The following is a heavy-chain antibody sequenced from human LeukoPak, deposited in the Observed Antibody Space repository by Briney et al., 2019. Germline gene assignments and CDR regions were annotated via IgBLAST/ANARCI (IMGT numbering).Heavy chain of an antibody. CDR3: SRRFRD. Sequence: GGSLRLSCVGSGITFSGFELNWVRQAPGKGLDWVSYISDDGSTKTYGDSVEGRFTISRDNAKNTLSLQMNSLRLEDTGGYYCSRRFRDWGRGILVTVSS. CDR1: GITFSGFE. V-gene: IGHV3-48*03. CDR2: ISDDGSTK. J-gene: IGHJ4*02.